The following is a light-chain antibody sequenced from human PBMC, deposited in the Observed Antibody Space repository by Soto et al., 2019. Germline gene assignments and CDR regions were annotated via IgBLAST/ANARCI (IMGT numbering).Light chain of an antibody. J-gene: IGLJ1*01. CDR2: EVS. Sequence: QSALTQPPSVSGSPGQSVAISCTGTNSDVGGYDRVSWYQQSPGTAPKLVIYEVSNRPSGVPNRFSGSKSGNTASLTISGLQADDEADYYCSSYTSKNTYVFGSGTKVTVL. CDR3: SSYTSKNTYV. V-gene: IGLV2-18*02. CDR1: NSDVGGYDR.